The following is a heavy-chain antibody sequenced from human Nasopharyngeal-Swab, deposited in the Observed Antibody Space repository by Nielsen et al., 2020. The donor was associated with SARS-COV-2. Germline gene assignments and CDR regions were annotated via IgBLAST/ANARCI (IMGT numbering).Heavy chain of an antibody. J-gene: IGHJ6*02. CDR2: IYTSGST. D-gene: IGHD3-10*01. CDR3: ASEWFGELDDYYYGMDV. CDR1: GGSISSSSYY. V-gene: IGHV4-61*02. Sequence: SETLSLTCTVSGGSISSSSYYWSWIRQPAGKGLEWIGRIYTSGSTNYNPSLKSRVTISVDTSKNQFSLKLSSVTAADTAVYYCASEWFGELDDYYYGMDVWGQGTTVTVSS.